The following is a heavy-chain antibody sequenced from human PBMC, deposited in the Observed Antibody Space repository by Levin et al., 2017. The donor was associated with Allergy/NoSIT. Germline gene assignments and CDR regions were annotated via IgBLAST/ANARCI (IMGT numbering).Heavy chain of an antibody. CDR1: GFTFSSYW. D-gene: IGHD3-22*01. J-gene: IGHJ5*02. CDR3: ARDVTYYYDSSGQVGFDP. V-gene: IGHV3-7*01. Sequence: ETLSLTCAASGFTFSSYWMSWVRQAPGKGLEWVANIKQDGSEKYYVDSVKGRFTISRDNAKNSLYLQMNSLRAEDTAVYYCARDVTYYYDSSGQVGFDPWGQGTLVTVSS. CDR2: IKQDGSEK.